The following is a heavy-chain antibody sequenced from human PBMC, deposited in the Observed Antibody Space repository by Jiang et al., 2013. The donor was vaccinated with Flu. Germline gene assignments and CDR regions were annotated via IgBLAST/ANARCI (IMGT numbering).Heavy chain of an antibody. D-gene: IGHD5-12*01. CDR2: GSKK. CDR3: ARDNLYSGYDYAFDS. J-gene: IGHJ4*01. V-gene: IGHV3-33*02. Sequence: GSKKDYADSAKGRFTISRDDSKNTLFLQMNSLRGDDTAVYYCARDNLYSGYDYAFDSWGHGSLVIVSS.